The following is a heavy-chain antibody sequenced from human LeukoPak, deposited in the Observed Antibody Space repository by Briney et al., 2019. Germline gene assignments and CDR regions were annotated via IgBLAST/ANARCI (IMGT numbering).Heavy chain of an antibody. D-gene: IGHD3-22*01. CDR2: IKSKTDGGTT. V-gene: IGHV3-15*01. Sequence: IPGGSLRLSCAASGFTFSNAWMSWVRQAPGKGLGWVGRIKSKTDGGTTDYAAPVKGRFTISRDDSKNTLYLQMNSLKTEDTAVYYCTTLDSSGYYGYFDYWGQGTLVTVSS. CDR3: TTLDSSGYYGYFDY. J-gene: IGHJ4*02. CDR1: GFTFSNAW.